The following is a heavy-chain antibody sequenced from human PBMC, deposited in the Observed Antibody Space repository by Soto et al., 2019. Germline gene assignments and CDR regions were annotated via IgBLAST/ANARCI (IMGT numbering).Heavy chain of an antibody. V-gene: IGHV3-30-3*01. CDR3: ARDKGIPPIYYFDY. D-gene: IGHD3-10*01. CDR2: ISYDGSNK. J-gene: IGHJ4*02. CDR1: GFTFSSYA. Sequence: QVQLVESGGGVVQPGRSLRLSCAASGFTFSSYAMHWVRQAPGKGLEWVAVISYDGSNKYYADSVKGRFTISRDNSKNTLYLQMNSLRAEDTALYYRARDKGIPPIYYFDYWGQGTLVTVSS.